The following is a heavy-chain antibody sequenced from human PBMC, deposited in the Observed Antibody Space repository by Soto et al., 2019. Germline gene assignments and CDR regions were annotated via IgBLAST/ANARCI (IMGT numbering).Heavy chain of an antibody. J-gene: IGHJ5*01. CDR2: IYHSGST. CDR3: ARVSKNICDTGTAENDS. CDR1: GGSIRSRNW. V-gene: IGHV4-4*02. Sequence: EPLSLTWVVSGGSIRSRNWWRWVPRPPGKGLEWIGEIYHSGSTNYNPSLKSRVTISVDKSKNQFSLKLSSVTAADTAVYYCARVSKNICDTGTAENDS. D-gene: IGHD2-21*01.